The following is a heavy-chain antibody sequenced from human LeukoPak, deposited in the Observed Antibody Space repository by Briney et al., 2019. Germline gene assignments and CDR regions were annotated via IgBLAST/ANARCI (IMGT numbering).Heavy chain of an antibody. J-gene: IGHJ4*02. CDR1: GGSISSGDYY. V-gene: IGHV4-30-4*08. CDR3: ARDRQGIVGATGFDY. CDR2: IYYSGST. D-gene: IGHD1-26*01. Sequence: SQTLSLTCTVSGGSISSGDYYWSWIRQPPGKGLEWIGYIYYSGSTDFNPSLKSRIIMSLDTSKNQFSLNLTSVSVADTAVYYCARDRQGIVGATGFDYWGRGTLVTVSS.